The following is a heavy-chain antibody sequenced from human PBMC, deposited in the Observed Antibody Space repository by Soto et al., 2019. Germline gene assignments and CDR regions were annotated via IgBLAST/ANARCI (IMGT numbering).Heavy chain of an antibody. CDR2: INHSGST. V-gene: IGHV4-34*01. Sequence: SETVGLSCAVDGEAFSGYDGVWIGKPPGKGLEWIGEINHSGSTNYNPSLKSRVTISVDTSKNQFSLKLSSVTAADTAVYYCARAVVATMRVVTATDAFDIWGQGTMVT. CDR3: ARAVVATMRVVTATDAFDI. D-gene: IGHD5-12*01. J-gene: IGHJ3*02. CDR1: GEAFSGYD.